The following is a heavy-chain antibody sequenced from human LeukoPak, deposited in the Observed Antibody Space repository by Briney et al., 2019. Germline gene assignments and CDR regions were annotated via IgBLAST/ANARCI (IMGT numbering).Heavy chain of an antibody. V-gene: IGHV3-48*01. CDR3: AKDFRSRTPLGDY. CDR2: ISSSNSTI. J-gene: IGHJ4*02. D-gene: IGHD3-16*01. Sequence: GGSLRPSCAASGFTFSSYSMNWVRQAPGKGLEWVSYISSSNSTIYYADSVKGRFTISRDNSKNTLYLQMNSLRAEDTAVYYCAKDFRSRTPLGDYWGQGTLVTVSS. CDR1: GFTFSSYS.